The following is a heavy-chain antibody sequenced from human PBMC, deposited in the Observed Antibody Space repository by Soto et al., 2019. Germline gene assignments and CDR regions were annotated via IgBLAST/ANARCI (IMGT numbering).Heavy chain of an antibody. CDR1: GGTFSSYA. Sequence: SVKVSCKASGGTFSSYAISWVRQAPGQGLEWMGGIIPIFGTANYAQKFQGRVTITADESTSTAYMELSSLRSEDTAVYYCASSLASYYYDSSGPLAFDIWGQGTMVTVSS. CDR3: ASSLASYYYDSSGPLAFDI. D-gene: IGHD3-22*01. J-gene: IGHJ3*02. CDR2: IIPIFGTA. V-gene: IGHV1-69*13.